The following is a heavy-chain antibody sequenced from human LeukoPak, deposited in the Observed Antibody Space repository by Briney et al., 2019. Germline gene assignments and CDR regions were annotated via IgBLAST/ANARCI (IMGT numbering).Heavy chain of an antibody. CDR2: IYYSGST. V-gene: IGHV4-59*06. CDR3: ASNLGDGSGSYVNYCYYGMDV. D-gene: IGHD3-10*01. CDR1: GGSITTYY. J-gene: IGHJ6*02. Sequence: SETLSLTCTVSGGSITTYYWSWIRQPPGKGLEWIGYIYYSGSTYYNPSLKSRVTISVDTSKNQFSLKLSSVTAADTAVYYCASNLGDGSGSYVNYCYYGMDVWGQGTTVTVSS.